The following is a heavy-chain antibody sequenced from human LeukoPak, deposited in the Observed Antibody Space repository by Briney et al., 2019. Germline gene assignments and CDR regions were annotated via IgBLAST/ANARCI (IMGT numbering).Heavy chain of an antibody. Sequence: PSETLSLTCTVSGGSISSYYWSWIRQPPGKGLEWIGYIYYSGSTNYNPSLKSRVTISVDTSKNQFSLKLSSVTAADTAVYYCASTVLDSSSWYIFDYWGQGTLVTVSS. CDR3: ASTVLDSSSWYIFDY. CDR2: IYYSGST. V-gene: IGHV4-59*08. J-gene: IGHJ4*02. D-gene: IGHD6-13*01. CDR1: GGSISSYY.